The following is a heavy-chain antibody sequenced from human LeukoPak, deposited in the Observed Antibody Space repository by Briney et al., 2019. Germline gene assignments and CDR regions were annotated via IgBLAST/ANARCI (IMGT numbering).Heavy chain of an antibody. CDR2: IYHSGST. Sequence: PSETLSLTCAVSGGSISSSNWWSWVRPPPGKGLEWIGEIYHSGSTNYNPSLKSRVTISVDKSKNQFSLKLSSVTAADTAVYYCASSYYYDSSGAGDGMDVWGQGTTVTVSS. J-gene: IGHJ6*02. V-gene: IGHV4-4*02. CDR3: ASSYYYDSSGAGDGMDV. CDR1: GGSISSSNW. D-gene: IGHD3-22*01.